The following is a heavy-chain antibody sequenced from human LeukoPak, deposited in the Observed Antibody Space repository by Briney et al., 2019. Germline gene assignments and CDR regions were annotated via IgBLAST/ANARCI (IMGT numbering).Heavy chain of an antibody. J-gene: IGHJ4*02. CDR1: EFTFSDYY. CDR2: ISSSSSYT. D-gene: IGHD7-27*01. Sequence: PGGSLILSCAASEFTFSDYYMNWIRQAPGKGLEWVSYISSSSSYTNYADSVKGRFTISRDNAKNSLYLQMNSLRAEDTAVYSCARVISGAFCDYWGQGTLVTVSS. V-gene: IGHV3-11*05. CDR3: ARVISGAFCDY.